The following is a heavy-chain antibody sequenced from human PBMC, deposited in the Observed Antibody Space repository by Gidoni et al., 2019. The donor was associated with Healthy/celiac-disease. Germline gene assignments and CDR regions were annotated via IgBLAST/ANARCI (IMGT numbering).Heavy chain of an antibody. D-gene: IGHD6-6*01. CDR2: IYYSGST. CDR3: ARHKRGIAARPDWDY. V-gene: IGHV4-59*08. Sequence: QVQLQESGPVLVKPSETLSLTCTVSGGPTSSYYWSWIRQPLGKGLGWSGYIYYSGSTNDNPTLKSRVTISVDTSKNQCSLKLSSVTAADTAVYYCARHKRGIAARPDWDYWGQGTLVTVSS. J-gene: IGHJ4*02. CDR1: GGPTSSYY.